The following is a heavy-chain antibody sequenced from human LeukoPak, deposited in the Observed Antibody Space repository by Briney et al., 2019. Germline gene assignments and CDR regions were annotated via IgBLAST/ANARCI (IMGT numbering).Heavy chain of an antibody. V-gene: IGHV4-59*01. D-gene: IGHD3-3*01. CDR3: AILYDFWSGFGDY. CDR1: GGSISSYY. J-gene: IGHJ4*02. Sequence: PSETLSLTCSVSGGSISSYYWSWIRQPPGKGLEWIGYIYYSGSTNYNPSLKSRVTISVDTSKNQFSLKLSSVTAADTAVYYCAILYDFWSGFGDYWGQGTLVTVSS. CDR2: IYYSGST.